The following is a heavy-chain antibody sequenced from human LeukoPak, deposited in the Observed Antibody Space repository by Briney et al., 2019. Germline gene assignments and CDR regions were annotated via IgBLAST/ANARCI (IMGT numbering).Heavy chain of an antibody. V-gene: IGHV4-34*01. CDR2: INHSGST. D-gene: IGHD3-22*01. J-gene: IGHJ4*02. Sequence: SETLSLTCAVYGGSFSGYYWSWIRQPPGKGLEWIGEINHSGSTNYNPSLKSRVTTSVDTSKNQFSLKLSSVTAADTAVYYCARGRSYYYDSSGYYTQDWGQGTLVTVSS. CDR3: ARGRSYYYDSSGYYTQD. CDR1: GGSFSGYY.